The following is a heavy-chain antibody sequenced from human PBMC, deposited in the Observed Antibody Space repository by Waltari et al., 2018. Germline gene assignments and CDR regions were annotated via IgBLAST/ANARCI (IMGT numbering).Heavy chain of an antibody. CDR1: GGSFSGYY. J-gene: IGHJ4*02. CDR2: ITHSGST. V-gene: IGHV4-34*01. D-gene: IGHD3-10*01. Sequence: QVQLQQWGAGLWKPSEPLSLTCAVYGGSFSGYYWSRIRQPPGKGLAWIGEITHSGSTNYTPSLKRRVTISVDTSKNQFSLKLSSVTAADTAVYYCARGGPVRIFDYWGQGTLVTVSS. CDR3: ARGGPVRIFDY.